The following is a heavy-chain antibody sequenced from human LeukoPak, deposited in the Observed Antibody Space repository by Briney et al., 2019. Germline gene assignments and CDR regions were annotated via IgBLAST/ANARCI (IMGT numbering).Heavy chain of an antibody. J-gene: IGHJ4*02. Sequence: PSETLSLTCTVSGGSISPYYWSWIRQPPGKGLEWIGYVYYTGSTNYNPSLKSRVTISVDTSKNQLSLKLSSVTAADTAVHYCARHQGIAVDFDYWGQGILVTVSS. D-gene: IGHD6-19*01. V-gene: IGHV4-59*08. CDR2: VYYTGST. CDR1: GGSISPYY. CDR3: ARHQGIAVDFDY.